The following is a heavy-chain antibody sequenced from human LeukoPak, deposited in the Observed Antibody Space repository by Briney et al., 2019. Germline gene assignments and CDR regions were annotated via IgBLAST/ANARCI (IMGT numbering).Heavy chain of an antibody. CDR2: INPNSGGT. J-gene: IGHJ4*02. V-gene: IGHV1-2*02. D-gene: IGHD2-15*01. CDR3: ERRCSGGSCYYDY. CDR1: GYTFTGYN. Sequence: ASVKVSCKASGYTFTGYNMHWVPHAPGQGLEWMGWINPNSGGTNYAQKFQGTVTMTRDTSISTAYMELSRLRYDDTAVYYCERRCSGGSCYYDYWGQGTLVTVSS.